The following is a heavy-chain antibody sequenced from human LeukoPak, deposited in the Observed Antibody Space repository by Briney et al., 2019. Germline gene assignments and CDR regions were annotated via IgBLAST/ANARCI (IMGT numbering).Heavy chain of an antibody. V-gene: IGHV3-23*01. CDR1: GFTFSSYA. J-gene: IGHJ4*02. CDR3: AKEAMIVVVITGPYDY. D-gene: IGHD3-22*01. Sequence: GGSLRLSCAASGFTFSSYAMSWVRQAPGKGLEWVSAISGSGGSTYYADSVKGRFTISRDNSKNTPYLQMNSLRAEDTAVYYCAKEAMIVVVITGPYDYWGQGTLVTVSS. CDR2: ISGSGGST.